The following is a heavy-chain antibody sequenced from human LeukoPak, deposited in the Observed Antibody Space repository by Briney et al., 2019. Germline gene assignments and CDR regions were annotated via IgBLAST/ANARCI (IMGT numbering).Heavy chain of an antibody. Sequence: PGGSLRLSCAASGFTFSDYYMSWIRQAPGKGLEWVSYISSSGSTIYYADSVKGRFTISRDNAKNSLYLQMNSLRAEGTAVYYCARAVDYSNNWFDPWGQGTLVTVSS. CDR2: ISSSGSTI. CDR1: GFTFSDYY. J-gene: IGHJ5*02. CDR3: ARAVDYSNNWFDP. V-gene: IGHV3-11*01. D-gene: IGHD2-15*01.